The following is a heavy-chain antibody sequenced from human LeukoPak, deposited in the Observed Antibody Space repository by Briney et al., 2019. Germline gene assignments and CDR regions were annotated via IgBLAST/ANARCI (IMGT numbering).Heavy chain of an antibody. CDR2: IYPGDSDT. V-gene: IGHV5-51*01. D-gene: IGHD1-14*01. Sequence: GESLKISCKASGYSFTSYWIGWVRQMPAKGLDWMGIIYPGDSDTRYSPSFQGQVTISADKSIRTAYLQWSSLKASDTAMYYCARHRKHHGTDAFDIWGRGKMVTVSS. CDR3: ARHRKHHGTDAFDI. J-gene: IGHJ3*02. CDR1: GYSFTSYW.